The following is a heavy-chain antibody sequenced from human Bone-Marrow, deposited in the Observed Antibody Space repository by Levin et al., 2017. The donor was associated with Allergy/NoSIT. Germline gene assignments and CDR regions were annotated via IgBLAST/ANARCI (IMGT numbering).Heavy chain of an antibody. CDR3: ARMFSGPNYFDG. CDR1: GDTIINYY. CDR2: IKPSGSNR. J-gene: IGHJ4*02. V-gene: IGHV1-46*01. D-gene: IGHD3-10*01. Sequence: ASVKVSCKASGDTIINYYIHWVRQAPGQGLEWMGLIKPSGSNRNYAQKFQGRVTMTRDTSTNTVYMDLSSLRSEDTAMYFCARMFSGPNYFDGWGQGTLVTVSS.